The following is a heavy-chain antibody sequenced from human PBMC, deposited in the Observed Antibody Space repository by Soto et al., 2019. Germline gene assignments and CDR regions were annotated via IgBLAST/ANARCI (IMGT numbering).Heavy chain of an antibody. J-gene: IGHJ4*02. CDR1: GYRFTSYW. D-gene: IGHD1-26*01. CDR3: ARQGWELLPFDY. Sequence: GESLKISCKGSGYRFTSYWIGWVREVPGKGLEWMGIIYPGDSDTRYSPSFQGQVTMSADKSISTAYLQWSSLKPSDTAMYYCARQGWELLPFDYWGQGTLVTVSS. CDR2: IYPGDSDT. V-gene: IGHV5-51*01.